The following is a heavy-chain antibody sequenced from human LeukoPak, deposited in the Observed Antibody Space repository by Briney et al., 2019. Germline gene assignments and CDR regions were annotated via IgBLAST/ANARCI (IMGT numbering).Heavy chain of an antibody. Sequence: GGSLRLSCAASGFTFSGYAMSWVRQAPGKGLEWVSAICGSGGSTYYADSVKGRFTISRDNSKNTLYLQMNSLRAEDTAVYYRAKDEYSWCYYPDYWGQGTLVTVSS. CDR3: AKDEYSWCYYPDY. J-gene: IGHJ4*02. CDR2: ICGSGGST. CDR1: GFTFSGYA. D-gene: IGHD1-26*01. V-gene: IGHV3-23*01.